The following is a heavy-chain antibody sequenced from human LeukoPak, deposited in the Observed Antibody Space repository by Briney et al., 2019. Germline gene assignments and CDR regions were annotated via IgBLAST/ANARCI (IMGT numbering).Heavy chain of an antibody. Sequence: PGGSLRLSCAASGFTFSNYWMHWVRQVPGKGLVWVSRINDDGSATFYADSVKGRFTISRDNAKNTLFLQINSLRAEDTAVYYCASHYGSGSFYSPFDYWGQGTLVTVSS. V-gene: IGHV3-74*01. CDR3: ASHYGSGSFYSPFDY. J-gene: IGHJ4*02. CDR1: GFTFSNYW. D-gene: IGHD3-10*01. CDR2: INDDGSAT.